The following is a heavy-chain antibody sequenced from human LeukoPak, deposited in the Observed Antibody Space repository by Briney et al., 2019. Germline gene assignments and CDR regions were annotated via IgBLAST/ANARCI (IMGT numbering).Heavy chain of an antibody. Sequence: PGGSLRLSCAASGFTFSYYAMSWVRQAPGKGLEWVSGISDSGSDTYYADSVKGRFTISRDNSKNTLYLQMNSLRAEDTAVYYCASLDRRGHNYDRPFDYWGQGTLVPVSS. CDR1: GFTFSYYA. J-gene: IGHJ4*02. CDR3: ASLDRRGHNYDRPFDY. D-gene: IGHD3-16*01. V-gene: IGHV3-23*01. CDR2: ISDSGSDT.